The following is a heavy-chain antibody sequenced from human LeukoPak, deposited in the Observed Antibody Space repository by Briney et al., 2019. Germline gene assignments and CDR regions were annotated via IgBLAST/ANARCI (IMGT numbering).Heavy chain of an antibody. Sequence: AETLSLTCTVSGGSISSYYWSWIRQPPGKRLEWIGYIYYSGSTNYNPSLKSRVTISVDTSKNQFSLKLSSVTAADTAVYYCARVHDSSSWYRGFDYWGQGTLVTVSS. J-gene: IGHJ4*02. D-gene: IGHD6-13*01. CDR1: GGSISSYY. CDR2: IYYSGST. V-gene: IGHV4-59*01. CDR3: ARVHDSSSWYRGFDY.